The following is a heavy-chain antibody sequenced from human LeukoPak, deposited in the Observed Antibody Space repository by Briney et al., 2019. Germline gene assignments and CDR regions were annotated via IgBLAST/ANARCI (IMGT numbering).Heavy chain of an antibody. CDR1: GFTSSTYA. Sequence: GGSLRLSCAASGFTSSTYAMTWVRQAPGKGLEWVSATSGSGGSTYYADSVKGRFTISRDNSKNTLYLQMNSLRAEDTAVYYCATGGYCSSTSCSIQFDYWGQGTLVTVSS. D-gene: IGHD2-2*01. CDR2: TSGSGGST. J-gene: IGHJ4*02. CDR3: ATGGYCSSTSCSIQFDY. V-gene: IGHV3-23*01.